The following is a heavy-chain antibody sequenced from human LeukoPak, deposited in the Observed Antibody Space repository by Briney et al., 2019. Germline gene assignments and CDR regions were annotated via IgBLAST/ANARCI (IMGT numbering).Heavy chain of an antibody. V-gene: IGHV3-74*01. J-gene: IGHJ3*02. D-gene: IGHD3-22*01. Sequence: GGSLRLSCAASRFTFSTYWMHWVRQAPGKGLVWVSRIHSDGSSTSYADSVKGRFTISRDNAKNKLYLQMNSLRAEDTAVYYCARENKWLPTSDAFDIWGQGTMVTVSS. CDR1: RFTFSTYW. CDR2: IHSDGSST. CDR3: ARENKWLPTSDAFDI.